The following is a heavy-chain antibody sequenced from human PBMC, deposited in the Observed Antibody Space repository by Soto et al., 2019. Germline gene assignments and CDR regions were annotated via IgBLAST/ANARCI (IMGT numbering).Heavy chain of an antibody. CDR1: GGSISSYY. J-gene: IGHJ4*02. CDR2: IYYSGST. V-gene: IGHV4-59*01. D-gene: IGHD7-27*01. CDR3: AREAEADWGFDY. Sequence: SETLSLTCTVSGGSISSYYWSWIRQPPGKGLEWIGYIYYSGSTNYNPSLKSRVTISVDTSKNQFSLKLSSVTAADTAVYYCAREAEADWGFDYWGQGTLVTVSS.